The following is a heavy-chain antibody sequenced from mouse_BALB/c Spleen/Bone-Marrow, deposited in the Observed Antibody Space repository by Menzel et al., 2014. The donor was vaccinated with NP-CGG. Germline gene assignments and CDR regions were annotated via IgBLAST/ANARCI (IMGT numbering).Heavy chain of an antibody. CDR1: GYTFSNYY. D-gene: IGHD1-1*01. V-gene: IGHV1S81*02. J-gene: IGHJ1*01. Sequence: VKLQESGAELVKPGASVKLSCKASGYTFSNYYMYWVKQRPGQGLEWIGESNPSNGGSNFNEKFKSKATLTVDKSSSTAYMQLSSPTSEDSAVYYCTRSNYGYWYFDVWGAGTTVTVSS. CDR3: TRSNYGYWYFDV. CDR2: SNPSNGGS.